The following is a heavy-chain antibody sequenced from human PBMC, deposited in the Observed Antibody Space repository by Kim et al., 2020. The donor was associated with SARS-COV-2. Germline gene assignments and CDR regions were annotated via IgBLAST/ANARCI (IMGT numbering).Heavy chain of an antibody. Sequence: GESLKISCEGSGYSFTTYWISWVRQMPGKGLEWMGHIDPTDSYTRYAPSFQGHVTISVDDSINTVYLHWSSLEASDTAMYYCVRLGAADGSHWGQGTLVIVSS. J-gene: IGHJ4*02. V-gene: IGHV5-10-1*01. CDR3: VRLGAADGSH. D-gene: IGHD6-13*01. CDR1: GYSFTTYW. CDR2: IDPTDSYT.